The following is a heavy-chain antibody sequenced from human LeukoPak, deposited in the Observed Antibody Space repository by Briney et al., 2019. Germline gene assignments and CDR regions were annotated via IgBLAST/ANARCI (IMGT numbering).Heavy chain of an antibody. CDR2: IIPIFGTA. Sequence: SVKLSCKASGGTSSSYAISWKRQAPGQGREWKGGIIPIFGTATYAQNVQGRVTITADESTSTDYMELSSLRSEDTAVYYCAREWDGYNWANGSYFDYWGQGTLVTVSS. CDR1: GGTSSSYA. CDR3: AREWDGYNWANGSYFDY. J-gene: IGHJ4*02. D-gene: IGHD5-24*01. V-gene: IGHV1-69*01.